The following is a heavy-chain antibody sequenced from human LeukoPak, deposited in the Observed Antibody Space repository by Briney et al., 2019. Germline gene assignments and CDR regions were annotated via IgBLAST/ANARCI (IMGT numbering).Heavy chain of an antibody. V-gene: IGHV3-30*18. CDR3: AKDTNIVGATTDY. CDR2: ISYDGSNK. J-gene: IGHJ4*02. CDR1: GFTFSSYG. D-gene: IGHD1-26*01. Sequence: GRSLRLSCAASGFTFSSYGMHWVRQAPGKGLEWVAVISYDGSNKYYADSVKGRFTISRDNSKNTLYLQMNSLRAEDTAVYYCAKDTNIVGATTDYWGQGTLVTVSS.